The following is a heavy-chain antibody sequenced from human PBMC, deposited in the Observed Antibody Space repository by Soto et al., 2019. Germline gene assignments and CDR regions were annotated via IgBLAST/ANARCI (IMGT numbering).Heavy chain of an antibody. CDR1: GGTFSSYA. J-gene: IGHJ5*02. CDR2: IIPIFGTA. CDR3: ARGYYDFWSGYLQYNWFDP. Sequence: RASVKVSCKASGGTFSSYAISWVRQAPGQGLEWMGGIIPIFGTANYAQKFQGRVTITADKSTSTAYMELSSLRSEDTAVYYCARGYYDFWSGYLQYNWFDPWGQGTLVTVSS. D-gene: IGHD3-3*01. V-gene: IGHV1-69*06.